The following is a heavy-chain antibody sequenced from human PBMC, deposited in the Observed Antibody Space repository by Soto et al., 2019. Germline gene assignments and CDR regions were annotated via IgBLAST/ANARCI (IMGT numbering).Heavy chain of an antibody. CDR2: ISGSGGST. CDR1: GFTFSSYA. D-gene: IGHD4-17*01. CDR3: ATPPSFRYGDYGDY. Sequence: EVQLLESGGGLVQPGGSLRLSCAASGFTFSSYAMSWFRQAPGKGLEWVSAISGSGGSTYYADSVKGRFTLSRDNSKNTRYLQMTSLRAEVTAVYYCATPPSFRYGDYGDYWGQGTLVTVSS. J-gene: IGHJ4*02. V-gene: IGHV3-23*01.